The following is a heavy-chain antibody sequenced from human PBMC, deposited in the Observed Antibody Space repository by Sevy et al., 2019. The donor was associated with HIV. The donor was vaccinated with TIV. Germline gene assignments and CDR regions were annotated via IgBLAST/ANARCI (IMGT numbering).Heavy chain of an antibody. CDR2: IQYDGSNK. J-gene: IGHJ4*02. CDR3: VKEGGGEVGGH. D-gene: IGHD2-21*01. Sequence: GGSLRLSCAASGFSYSSYGMHWVRQAPGKGLEWVAYIQYDGSNKDYADSVKGRFTISRDNSKNTLDLQMNSLRVEDTAVYYCVKEGGGEVGGHWGQGTLVTVSS. CDR1: GFSYSSYG. V-gene: IGHV3-30*02.